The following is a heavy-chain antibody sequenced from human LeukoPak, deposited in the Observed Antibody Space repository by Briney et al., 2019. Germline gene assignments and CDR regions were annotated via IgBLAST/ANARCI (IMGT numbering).Heavy chain of an antibody. CDR1: GYTFTGYY. CDR3: ATAGGYSYGARPDY. Sequence: ASVKVSCKASGYTFTGYYMHWVRQAPGQGLEWMGRTNPNSGGTNYAQKFQGRVTMTRDTSISTAYMELSRLRSDDTAVYYCATAGGYSYGARPDYWGQGTLVTVSS. D-gene: IGHD5-18*01. J-gene: IGHJ4*02. CDR2: TNPNSGGT. V-gene: IGHV1-2*06.